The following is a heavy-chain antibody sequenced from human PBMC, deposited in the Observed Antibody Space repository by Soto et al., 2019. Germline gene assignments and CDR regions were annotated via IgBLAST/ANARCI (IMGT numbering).Heavy chain of an antibody. CDR2: MNPNSGNT. V-gene: IGHV1-8*01. J-gene: IGHJ6*03. D-gene: IGHD3-10*01. Sequence: QVPLVQSGAEVKKPGASVKVSCKASGYTFTSYDINWVRQATGQGLEWMGWMNPNSGNTGYAQKFQGRVTMTRNTSISTAYMELSSLRSEDTAVYYCARASYGSGXYYKGAYYYYYYMDVWGKGTTVTVSS. CDR3: ARASYGSGXYYKGAYYYYYYMDV. CDR1: GYTFTSYD.